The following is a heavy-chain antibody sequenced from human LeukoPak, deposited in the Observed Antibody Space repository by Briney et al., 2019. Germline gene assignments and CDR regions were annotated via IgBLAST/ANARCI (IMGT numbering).Heavy chain of an antibody. V-gene: IGHV1-2*02. Sequence: ASVKVSCKASGYTFTDYYIHWVRQAPGRGLEWMGFINPNGGGIHYSQKFRGRVTMTRDTSINTIYMELTSLRSDDTAVYYCARDESSVGHPGGNWFDPWGQGTLVTVSS. D-gene: IGHD3-10*01. CDR1: GYTFTDYY. J-gene: IGHJ5*02. CDR2: INPNGGGI. CDR3: ARDESSVGHPGGNWFDP.